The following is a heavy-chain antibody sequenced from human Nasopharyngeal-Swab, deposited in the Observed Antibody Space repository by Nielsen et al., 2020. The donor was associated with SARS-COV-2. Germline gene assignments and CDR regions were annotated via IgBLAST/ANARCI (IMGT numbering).Heavy chain of an antibody. CDR3: AKITAAYDFWSHQYYYYIDV. Sequence: GESLKISCAATGLSFSGYWMTWVRQAPGKGLEWVANIKNDGSEKYYGDSVKGRFTISRDNAKNSLFLQMSTLRAEDTAVYYCAKITAAYDFWSHQYYYYIDVWGKGTTVTVSS. D-gene: IGHD3-3*01. V-gene: IGHV3-7*03. J-gene: IGHJ6*03. CDR1: GLSFSGYW. CDR2: IKNDGSEK.